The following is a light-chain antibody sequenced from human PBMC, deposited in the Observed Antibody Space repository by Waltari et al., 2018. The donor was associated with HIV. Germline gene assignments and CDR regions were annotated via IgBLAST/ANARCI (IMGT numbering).Light chain of an antibody. J-gene: IGLJ1*01. CDR2: DVS. Sequence: QSALTQPPSASGSPGQSVTIPCTGTRSDVGGYNYVSCYQQHPGKAPKLMIFDVSKQPSGVPNRFSGSKSGNTACLTVSGLQAEDEADYYCKSYAGSSDPYVFGTGTKVTVL. CDR1: RSDVGGYNY. V-gene: IGLV2-8*01. CDR3: KSYAGSSDPYV.